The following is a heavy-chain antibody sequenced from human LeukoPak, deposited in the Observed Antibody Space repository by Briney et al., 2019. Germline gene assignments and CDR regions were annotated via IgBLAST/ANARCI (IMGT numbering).Heavy chain of an antibody. CDR1: GFTFSSYW. J-gene: IGHJ4*02. CDR2: INSDGSST. D-gene: IGHD1-26*01. Sequence: PGGSLRLSCAASGFTFSSYWMHWVRHAPGEGLVWVSRINSDGSSTSYADSVKGRFTISRDNAKNTLYLQMNSLRAEDTAVYYCARDRKWELTFDYWGQGTLVTVSS. V-gene: IGHV3-74*01. CDR3: ARDRKWELTFDY.